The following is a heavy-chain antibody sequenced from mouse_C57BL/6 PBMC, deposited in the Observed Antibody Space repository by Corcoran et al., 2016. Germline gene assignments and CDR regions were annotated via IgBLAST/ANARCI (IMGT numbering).Heavy chain of an antibody. CDR1: GYSITSGYY. J-gene: IGHJ4*01. D-gene: IGHD1-1*01. CDR2: ISYDGSN. V-gene: IGHV3-6*01. CDR3: ARRDYYGSSYEAMDY. Sequence: DVQLQESGPGLVNPSQSLSLTCSVTGYSITSGYYWNWIRQFPGNKLEWMGYISYDGSNNYNPSLKNRISITRDTSKNQFFLKLNSVTTEDTATYYCARRDYYGSSYEAMDYWGQGTSVTVSS.